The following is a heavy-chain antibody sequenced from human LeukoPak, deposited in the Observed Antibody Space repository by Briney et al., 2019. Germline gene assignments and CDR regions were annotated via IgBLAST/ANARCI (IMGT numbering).Heavy chain of an antibody. V-gene: IGHV1-69*13. J-gene: IGHJ6*03. CDR2: IIPIFGTA. CDR3: ARGRVSSSTWYSTYYYYFYMDV. D-gene: IGHD6-13*01. Sequence: SVKVSCKASGGTFSSYAISWVRQAPGQGLEWMGGIIPIFGTANYAQKFQGRVTITADESTSTAYMELSSLRSEDTAVYFCARGRVSSSTWYSTYYYYFYMDVWGKGTTVTVSS. CDR1: GGTFSSYA.